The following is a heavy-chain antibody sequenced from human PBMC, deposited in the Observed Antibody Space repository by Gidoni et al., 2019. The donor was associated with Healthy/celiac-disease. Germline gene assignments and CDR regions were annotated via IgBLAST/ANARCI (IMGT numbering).Heavy chain of an antibody. D-gene: IGHD1-26*01. CDR2: IRSKANSYAT. CDR3: TRQREGRFDY. J-gene: IGHJ4*02. Sequence: EVQLVESGGGLVQPGGSLKLSCAASGFTFSGSAMHWVRQASGKGLEWVGRIRSKANSYATAYAASVKGRFTISRDDSKNTAYLQMNSLKTEDTAVYYCTRQREGRFDYWGQGTLVTVSS. V-gene: IGHV3-73*02. CDR1: GFTFSGSA.